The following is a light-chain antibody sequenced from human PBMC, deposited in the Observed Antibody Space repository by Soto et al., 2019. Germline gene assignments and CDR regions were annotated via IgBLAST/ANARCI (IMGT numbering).Light chain of an antibody. CDR3: QQRSNWPRT. CDR2: DAY. CDR1: QSFRGL. V-gene: IGKV3-11*01. J-gene: IGKJ1*01. Sequence: EVVLTQSPVTLSLSPGERATLSCRASQSFRGLLAWYQQKPGQAPRLLIYDAYNRATGIPPRFSGSGSGTDFTLTISSLETEDFAVYYCQQRSNWPRTFGQGTKLDIK.